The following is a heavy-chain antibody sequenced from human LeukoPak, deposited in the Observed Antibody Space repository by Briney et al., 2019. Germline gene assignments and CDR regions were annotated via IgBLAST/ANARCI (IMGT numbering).Heavy chain of an antibody. V-gene: IGHV4-39*07. D-gene: IGHD5-24*01. CDR2: IYYSGST. J-gene: IGHJ4*02. CDR3: ARGSVHRDGYNGPTDY. CDR1: GGSISSSSYY. Sequence: SETLSLTCTVSGGSISSSSYYWGWIRQPPGKGLEWIGSIYYSGSTYYNPSLKSRVTISVDTSKNQFSLKLSSVTAADTAVYYCARGSVHRDGYNGPTDYWGQGTLVAVSS.